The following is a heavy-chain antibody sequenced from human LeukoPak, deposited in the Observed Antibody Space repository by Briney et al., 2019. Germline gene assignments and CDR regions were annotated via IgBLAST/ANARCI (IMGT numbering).Heavy chain of an antibody. Sequence: SETLSLTCTVSGGSISSSSDYWGWVRQPPGRGLEWIGRIHYTGITYYNPTLESRLTISVDTSKNQFSLKLSSVTAADTAVFYCVRIAADHPTNYFHYGMDVWGQGTTVTVSS. J-gene: IGHJ6*02. CDR1: GGSISSSSDY. CDR2: IHYTGIT. CDR3: VRIAADHPTNYFHYGMDV. V-gene: IGHV4-39*01. D-gene: IGHD6-25*01.